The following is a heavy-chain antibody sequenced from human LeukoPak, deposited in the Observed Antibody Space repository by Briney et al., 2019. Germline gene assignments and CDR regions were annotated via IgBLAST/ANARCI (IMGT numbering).Heavy chain of an antibody. Sequence: SETLSLTCTVSGGSISNYHWSWIRQPPGKGLEWIGYIYYSGSTNYNPSLRSRVTISLDTSKNQVSLRLSSVTAADTAVYYCARKDGDWWGQGTLVTVSS. J-gene: IGHJ4*02. V-gene: IGHV4-59*08. D-gene: IGHD3-9*01. CDR3: ARKDGDW. CDR2: IYYSGST. CDR1: GGSISNYH.